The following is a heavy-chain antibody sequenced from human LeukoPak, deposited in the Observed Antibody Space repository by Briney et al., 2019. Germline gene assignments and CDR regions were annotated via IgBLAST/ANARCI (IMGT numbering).Heavy chain of an antibody. CDR3: ATAPSSIFDY. J-gene: IGHJ4*02. Sequence: GGSLRLSCAASGFTFSRDWMHWVRQAPGKGLVWVSVIYSRGATYYADSVKGRFTISRDSSKNTLYLQMNSLGADDTAVYYCATAPSSIFDYWGQGTLVTVSS. CDR1: GFTFSRDW. V-gene: IGHV3-53*01. D-gene: IGHD2-2*01. CDR2: IYSRGAT.